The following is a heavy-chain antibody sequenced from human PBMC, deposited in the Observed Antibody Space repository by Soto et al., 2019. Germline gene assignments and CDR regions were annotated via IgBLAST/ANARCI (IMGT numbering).Heavy chain of an antibody. V-gene: IGHV3-48*01. J-gene: IGHJ5*02. Sequence: EVQLVESGGGLVQPGGSLRLSCAASGFTFSSYSMNWVRQAPGKGLEWVSYISISSRTIYCADSVKGRFTISRDNAKNSLYLQMNSLRAEDTAVYYCAREWDGDGYNSGWFDPWGQGTLVTVSS. D-gene: IGHD5-12*01. CDR2: ISISSRTI. CDR3: AREWDGDGYNSGWFDP. CDR1: GFTFSSYS.